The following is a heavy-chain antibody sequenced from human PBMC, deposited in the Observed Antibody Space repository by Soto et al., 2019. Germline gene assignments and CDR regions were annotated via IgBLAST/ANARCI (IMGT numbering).Heavy chain of an antibody. V-gene: IGHV1-18*01. D-gene: IGHD5-12*01. J-gene: IGHJ4*02. CDR2: ISAHNGNR. CDR1: GYIFTSYG. CDR3: ARELGGFPDY. Sequence: QVQLVQSGVEVKKPGASVKVSCKASGYIFTSYGISWVRQAPGQGLEWMGWISAHNGNRKYAQKLQGRVTMTTDTSTSTAYMELRSLRSDDSAVYYCARELGGFPDYWGQGTLVTVSS.